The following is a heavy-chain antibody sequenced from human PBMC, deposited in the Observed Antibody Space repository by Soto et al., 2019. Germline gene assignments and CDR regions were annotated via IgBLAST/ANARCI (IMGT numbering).Heavy chain of an antibody. J-gene: IGHJ4*02. D-gene: IGHD3-16*01. CDR1: GFTFSSYW. V-gene: IGHV3-74*03. CDR2: INTDGTST. Sequence: EVQLVESGGGLVQPGGSLRLSCAVSGFTFSSYWMQWFRQDPGNGLVWVSSINTDGTSTQYADSVRGRFTVSRDNAKNAVYLEMISLGSEDTAVDYCAKDRLWGQSDYWGQGTLV. CDR3: AKDRLWGQSDY.